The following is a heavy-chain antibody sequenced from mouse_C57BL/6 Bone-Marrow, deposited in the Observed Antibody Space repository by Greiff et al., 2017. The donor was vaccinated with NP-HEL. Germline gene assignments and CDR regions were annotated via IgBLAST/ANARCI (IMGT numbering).Heavy chain of an antibody. D-gene: IGHD1-1*01. J-gene: IGHJ1*03. CDR1: GFTFSDYG. Sequence: EVKLMESGGGLVQPGGSLKLSCAASGFTFSDYGMAWVRQAPRKGPEWVAFISNLAYSIYYADTVTGRFTISRENAKNTLYLEMSSLRSEDTAMYYCARHYGSSFYWYFDVWGTGTTVTVSS. V-gene: IGHV5-15*01. CDR3: ARHYGSSFYWYFDV. CDR2: ISNLAYSI.